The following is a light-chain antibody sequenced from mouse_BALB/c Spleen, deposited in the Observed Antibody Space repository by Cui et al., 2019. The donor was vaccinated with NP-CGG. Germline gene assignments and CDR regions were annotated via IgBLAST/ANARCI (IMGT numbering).Light chain of an antibody. V-gene: IGKV6-15*01. CDR3: QQFNSTHT. Sequence: SVGDRVSVTCKASQNVGNNEAWYQQKPGQSPKGRSYSASYRYSGVPDRFTGSGTGTDFTLTINIVQSEDLAEYFCQQFNSTHT. CDR1: QNVGNN. J-gene: IGKJ2*01. CDR2: SAS.